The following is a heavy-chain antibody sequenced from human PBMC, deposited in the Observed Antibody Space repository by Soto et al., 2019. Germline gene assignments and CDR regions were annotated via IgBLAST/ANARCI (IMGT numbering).Heavy chain of an antibody. V-gene: IGHV1-58*01. CDR2: IVVGSGNT. CDR1: GFTFTSSA. CDR3: AAALPMVRGVSNFDY. D-gene: IGHD3-10*01. J-gene: IGHJ4*02. Sequence: SVKVSCKASGFTFTSSAVQWVRQARGQRLEWIGWIVVGSGNTNYAQKFQERVTITRDMSTSTAYMELSSLRSEDTAVYYCAAALPMVRGVSNFDYWGQGTLVTVSS.